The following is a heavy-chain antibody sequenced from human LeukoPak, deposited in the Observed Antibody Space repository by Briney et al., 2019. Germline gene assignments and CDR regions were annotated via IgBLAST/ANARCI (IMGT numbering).Heavy chain of an antibody. CDR2: INPSGGST. J-gene: IGHJ3*02. D-gene: IGHD1-1*01. CDR3: AREQLERREGAFDI. Sequence: ASVKVSCTSSGYTFTIYYMHWVRQAPGQGLEWMGIINPSGGSTSYAQKFQGRVTMTRDMATSTVYMKLSSLRSGATAVSYCAREQLERREGAFDIWGQGTMVTVSS. CDR1: GYTFTIYY. V-gene: IGHV1-46*01.